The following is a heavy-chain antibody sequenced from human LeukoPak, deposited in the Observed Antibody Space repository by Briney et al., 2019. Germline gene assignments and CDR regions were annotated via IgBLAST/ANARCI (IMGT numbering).Heavy chain of an antibody. CDR3: ARRAEGGWYYFDY. Sequence: AGESLQISCKGSGYRFTSYWIGWLRQMPGKGLEWMGIIYPGDSDTRYSPSFQGQVTISADKSISTAYLQWSSLKASDTAMYYCARRAEGGWYYFDYWGQGTLVTVSS. D-gene: IGHD6-19*01. CDR2: IYPGDSDT. J-gene: IGHJ4*02. V-gene: IGHV5-51*01. CDR1: GYRFTSYW.